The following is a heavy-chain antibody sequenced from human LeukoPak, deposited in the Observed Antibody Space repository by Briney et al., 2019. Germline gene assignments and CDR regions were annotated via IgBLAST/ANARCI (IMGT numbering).Heavy chain of an antibody. J-gene: IGHJ4*02. CDR2: IHHSGSP. D-gene: IGHD3-22*01. V-gene: IGHV4-38-2*02. CDR3: ARDPDDKDFDY. CDR1: GYSISSGYY. Sequence: PSETLSLTCAVSGYSISSGYYWGWIRQPPGKGLEWIGSIHHSGSPYYNPSLKSRITISVDMSKNQFPLKLSSVTAADTAVYFCARDPDDKDFDYWGQGTLVTVSS.